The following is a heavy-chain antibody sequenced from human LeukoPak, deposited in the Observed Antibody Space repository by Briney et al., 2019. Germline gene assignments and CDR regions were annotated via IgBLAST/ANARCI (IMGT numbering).Heavy chain of an antibody. CDR3: ARGAMGKSYSDY. CDR2: IYTRGGT. CDR1: VGSISRYY. J-gene: IGHJ4*02. D-gene: IGHD3-10*01. V-gene: IGHV4-4*07. Sequence: PSETLSLTCTDSVGSISRYYWSSMRQPAGEGLERIGRIYTRGGTNYNPCLKSRVTMSVDTSKNQFSLKLSSVTAADTVVYYCARGAMGKSYSDYWGQGTLVTVSS.